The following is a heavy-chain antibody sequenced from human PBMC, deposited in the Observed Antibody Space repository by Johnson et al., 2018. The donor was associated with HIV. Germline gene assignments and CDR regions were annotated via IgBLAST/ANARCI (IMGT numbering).Heavy chain of an antibody. D-gene: IGHD1-26*01. V-gene: IGHV3-7*02. Sequence: VQLVESGGGLVQPGGSLRVSCAASGFTLSSYWMSWVRQAPGKGLEWVANIKQDGSEKYYVDSVKGRFTISRDNAKNSLYLQMNSLRAEDTAVYYCARGGADHDAFDIWGQGTMVTVSS. CDR1: GFTLSSYW. J-gene: IGHJ3*02. CDR3: ARGGADHDAFDI. CDR2: IKQDGSEK.